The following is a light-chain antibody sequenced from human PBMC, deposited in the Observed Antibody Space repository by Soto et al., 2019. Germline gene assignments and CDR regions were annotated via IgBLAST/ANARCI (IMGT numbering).Light chain of an antibody. Sequence: QLALTQPASVSGSPGQSITISCTGTSSDIGGYNYVSWYQRHPGKVPKLIIYEVTSRPSGGSHRFSGSKSGNTASLTISGLQAEDEGDYFCSSYTTSGTPVFGGGTKLTVL. CDR2: EVT. CDR1: SSDIGGYNY. J-gene: IGLJ3*02. V-gene: IGLV2-14*01. CDR3: SSYTTSGTPV.